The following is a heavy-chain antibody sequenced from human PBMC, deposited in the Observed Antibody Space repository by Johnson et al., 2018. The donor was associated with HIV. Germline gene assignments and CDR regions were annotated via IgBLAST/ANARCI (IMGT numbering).Heavy chain of an antibody. D-gene: IGHD1-1*01. J-gene: IGHJ3*02. V-gene: IGHV3-20*04. CDR1: GFTFDDYG. Sequence: VQLVESGGGLVRPGGSLRLSCAASGFTFDDYGMSWVRQAPGKGLEWVSGINWNGGSTGYADSVKGRFTISRDNAKNSLYLQMNSLRAEETALYYCARVTRYNWNSDAFDIWGQGTMVTVSS. CDR3: ARVTRYNWNSDAFDI. CDR2: INWNGGST.